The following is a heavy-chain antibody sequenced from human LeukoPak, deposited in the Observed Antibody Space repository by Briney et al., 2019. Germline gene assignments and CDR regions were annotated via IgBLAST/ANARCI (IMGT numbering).Heavy chain of an antibody. CDR3: ARHGGYSNWFDP. CDR1: GGSISSYY. Sequence: SETLSFTCTVSGGSISSYYWSWVRQPAGKGLEWIGRIYTSGSTNYNPSLKSRVTMSVDTSKNQFSLKLSSVTAADTAVYYCARHGGYSNWFDPWGQGTLVTVSS. J-gene: IGHJ5*02. V-gene: IGHV4-4*07. D-gene: IGHD2-21*01. CDR2: IYTSGST.